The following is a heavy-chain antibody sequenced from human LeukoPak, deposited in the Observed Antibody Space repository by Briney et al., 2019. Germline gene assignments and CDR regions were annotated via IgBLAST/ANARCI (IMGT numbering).Heavy chain of an antibody. Sequence: GESLKISCKASGYTFTSYYMHWVRQAPGQGLEWMGIINPSGGSTSYAQKFQGRVTMTRDTSTSTVYMELSSLRSEDTAVYYCARDLGYDFWSGYYTRFAYHYYGMDVWGQGTTVTVSS. CDR3: ARDLGYDFWSGYYTRFAYHYYGMDV. J-gene: IGHJ6*02. V-gene: IGHV1-46*01. CDR1: GYTFTSYY. D-gene: IGHD3-3*01. CDR2: INPSGGST.